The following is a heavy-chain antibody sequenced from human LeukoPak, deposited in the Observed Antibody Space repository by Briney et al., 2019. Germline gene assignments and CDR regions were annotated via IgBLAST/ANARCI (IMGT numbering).Heavy chain of an antibody. CDR3: ATLNGPLFEY. D-gene: IGHD2-8*01. CDR1: GFTFSNYW. CDR2: IHQHGNEK. J-gene: IGHJ4*02. V-gene: IGHV3-7*01. Sequence: KPGGSLRLSCAASGFTFSNYWMSWVRQAPGKGLEWVASIHQHGNEKYFVDSVRGRFTISRDNAKNSLYLQVSSLRAEDTAVYYCATLNGPLFEYWGQGTLVAVSS.